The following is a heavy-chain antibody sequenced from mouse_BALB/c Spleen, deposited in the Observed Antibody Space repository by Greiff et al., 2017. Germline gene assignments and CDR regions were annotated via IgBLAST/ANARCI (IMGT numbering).Heavy chain of an antibody. CDR2: IWAGGST. CDR1: GFSLTSYG. J-gene: IGHJ3*01. CDR3: ATITTRFAD. D-gene: IGHD2-4*01. V-gene: IGHV2-9*02. Sequence: QVQLQESGPGLVAPSQSLSITCTVSGFSLTSYGVHWVRQPPGKGLEWLGVIWAGGSTTYNSALMSRLSLSKVNSKSHVFLKMLSLQTADTAMYYCATITTRFADWGQGTLVTVSA.